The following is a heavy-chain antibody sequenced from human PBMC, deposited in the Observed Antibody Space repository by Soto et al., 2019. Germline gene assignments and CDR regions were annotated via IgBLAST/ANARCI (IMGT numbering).Heavy chain of an antibody. CDR3: ARCRTIGGSYYFDY. D-gene: IGHD1-1*01. CDR1: GGSFSGYY. CDR2: INHSGST. V-gene: IGHV4-34*01. J-gene: IGHJ4*02. Sequence: SETLSLTCAVYGGSFSGYYWSWIRQPPGKGLEWIGEINHSGSTNYNPSLKSRVTISVDTSKNQFSLKLSSVTAADTAVYYCARCRTIGGSYYFDYWGQGTLVTVSA.